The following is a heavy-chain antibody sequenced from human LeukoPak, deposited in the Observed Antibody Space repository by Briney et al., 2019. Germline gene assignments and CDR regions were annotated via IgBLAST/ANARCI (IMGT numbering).Heavy chain of an antibody. CDR2: IYSGGST. CDR1: GFTVSSNY. V-gene: IGHV3-66*01. CDR3: ARGMYYYDSSGYYAGY. Sequence: GGSLRLSCAASGFTVSSNYMSWVRQAPGKGLEWVSVIYSGGSTYYADSVKGRFTISRDNSKNTLYLQMNSLRAEDTAVYYCARGMYYYDSSGYYAGYWGQGTLVTVSS. J-gene: IGHJ4*02. D-gene: IGHD3-22*01.